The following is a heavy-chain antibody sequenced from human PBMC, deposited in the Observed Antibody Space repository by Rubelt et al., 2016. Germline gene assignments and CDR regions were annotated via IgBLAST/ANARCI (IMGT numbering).Heavy chain of an antibody. Sequence: YDGSNKYYADSVKGRFTISRDNSKNTLYLQMNSLRAEDTAVYYCARDLLRFLEWHPGERPEDYYYGMDVWGQGTTVTVSS. CDR2: YDGSNK. V-gene: IGHV3-30*01. D-gene: IGHD3-3*01. J-gene: IGHJ6*02. CDR3: ARDLLRFLEWHPGERPEDYYYGMDV.